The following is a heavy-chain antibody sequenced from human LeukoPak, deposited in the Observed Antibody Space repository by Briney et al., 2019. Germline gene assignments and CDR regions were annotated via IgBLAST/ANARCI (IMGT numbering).Heavy chain of an antibody. D-gene: IGHD3-10*01. CDR3: AASGGSCGSGSYHY. J-gene: IGHJ4*02. V-gene: IGHV3-64D*06. Sequence: GGSLRLSCSASGFTFSSYAMHWVRQAPGKGLEYVSAISSNGGSTYYADSVKGRFTISRDNSKNTLYLQMSSLRAEDTAVYYCAASGGSCGSGSYHYWGQGTLVTVSS. CDR1: GFTFSSYA. CDR2: ISSNGGST.